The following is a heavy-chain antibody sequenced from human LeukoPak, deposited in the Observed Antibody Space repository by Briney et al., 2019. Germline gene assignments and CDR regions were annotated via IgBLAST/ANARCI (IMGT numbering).Heavy chain of an antibody. D-gene: IGHD3-3*01. V-gene: IGHV3-48*01. CDR1: GFTFSTYW. CDR2: ISSSSSTI. CDR3: AAVHYDFWSGYYKNYYYMDV. J-gene: IGHJ6*03. Sequence: GGSLRLSCAASGFTFSTYWMNWVRQAPGKGLEWVSYISSSSSTIYYADSVKGRFTISRDNAKNSLYLQMNSLRAEDTAVYYCAAVHYDFWSGYYKNYYYMDVWGKGTTVTVSS.